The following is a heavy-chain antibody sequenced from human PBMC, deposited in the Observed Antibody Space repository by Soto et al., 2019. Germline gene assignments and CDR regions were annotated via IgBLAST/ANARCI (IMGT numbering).Heavy chain of an antibody. CDR3: ARVPVTMVRGVTPYYFDY. Sequence: QVQLVQSGAEVKKPGSSVKVSCEASGGTFSSYAISWVRQAPGQGLEWMGGIIPIFGTANYAQKFQGRVTITADESTSTAYMELSSLRSEDTAVYYCARVPVTMVRGVTPYYFDYWGQGTLVTVSS. D-gene: IGHD3-10*01. CDR2: IIPIFGTA. CDR1: GGTFSSYA. J-gene: IGHJ4*02. V-gene: IGHV1-69*01.